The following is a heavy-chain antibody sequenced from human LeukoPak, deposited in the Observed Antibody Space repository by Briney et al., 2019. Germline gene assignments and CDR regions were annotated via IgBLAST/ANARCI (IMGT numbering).Heavy chain of an antibody. CDR3: AREDYYYYYGMDV. V-gene: IGHV1-18*01. J-gene: IGHJ6*02. CDR1: GYTFNRYG. Sequence: ASVKVSCKGSGYTFNRYGIAWVRQAPGQGLEWMGWIGAHNGDTNYAQNIQDRVTLTTDKSTTTAYMELRRLRSDDTAVYYCAREDYYYYYGMDVWGPGTTVTVSS. CDR2: IGAHNGDT.